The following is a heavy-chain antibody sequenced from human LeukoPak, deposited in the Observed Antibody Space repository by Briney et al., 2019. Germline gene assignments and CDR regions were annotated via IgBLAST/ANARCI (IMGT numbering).Heavy chain of an antibody. J-gene: IGHJ3*02. D-gene: IGHD3-9*01. Sequence: ASVKVSCEASVYTFTSYYMHWVRQDPGQGLEWMGGIIPIFGTANYVQKFQGRVTITADKSTSTAYMELSSLRSEDTAVYYCATDIDDILTGYYDDAFDIWGQGTMVTVSS. CDR1: VYTFTSYY. CDR3: ATDIDDILTGYYDDAFDI. V-gene: IGHV1-69*06. CDR2: IIPIFGTA.